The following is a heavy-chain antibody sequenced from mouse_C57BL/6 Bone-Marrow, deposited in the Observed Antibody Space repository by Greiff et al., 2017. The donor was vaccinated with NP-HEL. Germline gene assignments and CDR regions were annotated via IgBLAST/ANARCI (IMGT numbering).Heavy chain of an antibody. V-gene: IGHV5-9-1*02. J-gene: IGHJ3*01. CDR1: GFTFSSYA. CDR3: TRDGRITTVGTY. Sequence: EVKLVESGEGLVKPGGSLKLSCAASGFTFSSYAMSWVRQTPEKRLEWVAYISSGGDYIYYADTVKGRFTISRDNARNTLYLQMSSLKSEDTAMYYCTRDGRITTVGTYWGQGTLVTVSA. D-gene: IGHD1-1*01. CDR2: ISSGGDYI.